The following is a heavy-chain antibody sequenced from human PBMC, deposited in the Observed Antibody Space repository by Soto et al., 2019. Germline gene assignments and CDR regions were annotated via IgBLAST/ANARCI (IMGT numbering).Heavy chain of an antibody. CDR2: IYYSGST. CDR3: ARPSVVVAATAGVAFDI. D-gene: IGHD2-15*01. V-gene: IGHV4-39*01. Sequence: QLQLQESGPGLVKPSETLSLTCTVSGGSISSSSYYWGWIRQPPGKGLEWIGSIYYSGSTYYNPSLKSRVTISVDTSKNQFSLKLSSVTAADTAVYYCARPSVVVAATAGVAFDIWGQGTMVTVSS. CDR1: GGSISSSSYY. J-gene: IGHJ3*02.